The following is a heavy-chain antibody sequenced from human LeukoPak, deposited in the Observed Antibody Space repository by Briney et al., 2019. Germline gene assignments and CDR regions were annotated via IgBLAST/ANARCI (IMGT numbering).Heavy chain of an antibody. Sequence: GGSLRLSCAASGFTFSSYAMSWVRQAPGKGLEWVSAISGSGGSTYYADSVKGRFTISRDNSKNTLYLQMNSLRAEDTAVYYGVAAPDYYYYGMDVWGQGTTVTVSS. D-gene: IGHD2-15*01. CDR1: GFTFSSYA. CDR2: ISGSGGST. J-gene: IGHJ6*02. CDR3: VAAPDYYYYGMDV. V-gene: IGHV3-23*01.